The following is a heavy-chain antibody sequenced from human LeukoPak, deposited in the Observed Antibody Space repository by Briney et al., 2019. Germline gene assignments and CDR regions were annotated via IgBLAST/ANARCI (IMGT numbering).Heavy chain of an antibody. CDR1: GFTFTSSA. CDR3: AATSDDIAARRGGYYYYYMDV. CDR2: IVVGSGNT. Sequence: SVKVSCKASGFTFTSSAVQWVRQARGQRLEWIGWIVVGSGNTNYAQKFQERVTITRDMSTSTAYMELSSLRSEDTAVYYCAATSDDIAARRGGYYYYYMDVWGKGTTATVSS. J-gene: IGHJ6*03. D-gene: IGHD6-6*01. V-gene: IGHV1-58*01.